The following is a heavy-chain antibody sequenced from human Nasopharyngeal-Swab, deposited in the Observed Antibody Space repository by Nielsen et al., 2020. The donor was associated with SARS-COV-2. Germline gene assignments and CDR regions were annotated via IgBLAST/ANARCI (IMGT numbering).Heavy chain of an antibody. CDR3: ARHGITEYSSGWNFDY. CDR1: GGSISSSSYY. D-gene: IGHD6-19*01. Sequence: LSCTVSGGSISSSSYYWGWIRQPPGKGLEWIGSIYYSGSTYYNPSLKSRVTISVDTSKNQFSLKLSSVTAADTAVYYCARHGITEYSSGWNFDYWGQGTLVTVSS. J-gene: IGHJ4*02. V-gene: IGHV4-39*01. CDR2: IYYSGST.